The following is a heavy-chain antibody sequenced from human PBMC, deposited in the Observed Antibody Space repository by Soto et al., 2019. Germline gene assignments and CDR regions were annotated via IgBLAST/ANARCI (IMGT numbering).Heavy chain of an antibody. CDR3: ASDGENRYYYGMDV. J-gene: IGHJ6*02. CDR1: GGSFSGHY. CDR2: INHSGST. V-gene: IGHV4-34*01. D-gene: IGHD3-10*01. Sequence: PSETLSLTCAVYGGSFSGHYWSWIRQPPGKGLEWIGEINHSGSTNYNPSLKSRVTISVDTSKNQFSLKLSSVTAADTAVYYCASDGENRYYYGMDVWGQGTTVTVSS.